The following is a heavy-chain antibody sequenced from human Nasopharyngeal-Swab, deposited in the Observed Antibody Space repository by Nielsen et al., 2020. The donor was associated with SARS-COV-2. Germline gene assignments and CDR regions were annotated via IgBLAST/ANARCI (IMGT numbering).Heavy chain of an antibody. D-gene: IGHD5-12*01. V-gene: IGHV3-23*01. Sequence: WIRQPPGKGLDWVSGIGASDGQTHYAGSVTGRFTISRDNSKNTPYLQMNSLSADDTALYYCVKGAIVPTILEPDFWGQGTLVTVSS. J-gene: IGHJ4*02. CDR3: VKGAIVPTILEPDF. CDR2: IGASDGQT.